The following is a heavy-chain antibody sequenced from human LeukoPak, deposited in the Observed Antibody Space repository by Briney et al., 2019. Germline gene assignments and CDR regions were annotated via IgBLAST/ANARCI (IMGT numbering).Heavy chain of an antibody. Sequence: SEALSLTCTVSGGSISSGGYYWSWIRQHPGKGLEWIGYIYYSGSTYYNPSLKSRVTISVDTSKNQFSLKLSSVTAADTAVYYCASGIARSDYDSSGFKFDYWGQGTLVTVSS. CDR1: GGSISSGGYY. J-gene: IGHJ4*02. D-gene: IGHD3-22*01. CDR3: ASGIARSDYDSSGFKFDY. CDR2: IYYSGST. V-gene: IGHV4-31*03.